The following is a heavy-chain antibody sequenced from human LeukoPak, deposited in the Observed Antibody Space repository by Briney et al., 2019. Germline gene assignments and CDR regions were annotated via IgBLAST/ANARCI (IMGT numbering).Heavy chain of an antibody. D-gene: IGHD1-7*01. CDR1: GYSFTSYW. J-gene: IGHJ4*02. Sequence: LGESLKISCSGSGYSFTSYWIIWVRQMPGKGLEWMGRIDPSDSYTNYSPSFEGHVTISADKSISTAYLQWSSLKASDTAIYYCARLEDWNYLGGDYWGQGTLVTVSS. CDR2: IDPSDSYT. V-gene: IGHV5-10-1*01. CDR3: ARLEDWNYLGGDY.